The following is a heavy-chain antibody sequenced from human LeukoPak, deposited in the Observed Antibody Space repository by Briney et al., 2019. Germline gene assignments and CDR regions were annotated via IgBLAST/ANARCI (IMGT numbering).Heavy chain of an antibody. CDR1: RYSFTSYW. V-gene: IGHV5-51*01. D-gene: IGHD3-10*01. CDR2: IYPGDSDT. J-gene: IGHJ4*02. Sequence: ASVKVSCKGSRYSFTSYWIGWVGQMPGKGLDWMGIIYPGDSDTRYSPSFQGQVTISADKSISTAYLQWSSLKASDTAMYYCARAVMVRGVIIKVGYWGQGTLVTVSS. CDR3: ARAVMVRGVIIKVGY.